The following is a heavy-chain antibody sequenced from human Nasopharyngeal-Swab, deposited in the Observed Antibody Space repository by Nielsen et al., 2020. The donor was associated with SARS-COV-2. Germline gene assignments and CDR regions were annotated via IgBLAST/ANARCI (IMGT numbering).Heavy chain of an antibody. Sequence: ASVKDTCKASGYTLSNYAMYWVRQAPAQRPEFMGWLNAGKGNTIYSQRFQARVRISRDTSANTVYMELNRLRSEYTAVYYCARVPAVAASRIDYWGQGTLVTVSS. CDR1: GYTLSNYA. CDR2: LNAGKGNT. D-gene: IGHD6-19*01. CDR3: ARVPAVAASRIDY. J-gene: IGHJ4*02. V-gene: IGHV1-3*01.